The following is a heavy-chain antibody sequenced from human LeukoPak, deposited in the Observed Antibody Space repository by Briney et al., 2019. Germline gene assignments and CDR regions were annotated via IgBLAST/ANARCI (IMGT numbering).Heavy chain of an antibody. Sequence: ASVKVSCKASGYTFTSYGISWVRQAPGQGLEWMGWISAYNGNTNYAQKLQGRVTMTTDTSTSTAYMELRSLRSDDTAVYYCAASVVVPAAKLSYYYGMDVWGQGTTVTVSS. CDR3: AASVVVPAAKLSYYYGMDV. D-gene: IGHD2-2*01. CDR2: ISAYNGNT. CDR1: GYTFTSYG. V-gene: IGHV1-18*01. J-gene: IGHJ6*02.